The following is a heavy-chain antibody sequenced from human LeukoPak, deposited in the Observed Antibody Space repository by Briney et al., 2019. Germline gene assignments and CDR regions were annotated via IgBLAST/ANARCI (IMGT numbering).Heavy chain of an antibody. D-gene: IGHD4-23*01. CDR2: ISWNSGSI. Sequence: PGGSLRLSCAASGFTFDDYAMHWVRQAPGKGLEWVSGISWNSGSIGYADSVKGRFTISRDNAKNSLYLQMNSLRAEDTALYYCAKDRYGGNSGYFQHWGQGTLVTASS. J-gene: IGHJ1*01. CDR3: AKDRYGGNSGYFQH. CDR1: GFTFDDYA. V-gene: IGHV3-9*01.